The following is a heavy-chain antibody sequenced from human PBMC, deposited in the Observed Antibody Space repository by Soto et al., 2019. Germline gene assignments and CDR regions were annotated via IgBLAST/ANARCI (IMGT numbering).Heavy chain of an antibody. CDR1: GFTFSSYS. CDR3: ARGLGDYYDSSGYYYVRASGMDV. Sequence: GGSLRLSCAASGFTFSSYSMNWVRQAPGKGLEWVSSISSSSSYIYYADSVKGRFTISRDNAKNSLYLQMNSLRAEDTAVYYCARGLGDYYDSSGYYYVRASGMDVWGQGTTVTVSS. J-gene: IGHJ6*02. D-gene: IGHD3-22*01. V-gene: IGHV3-21*01. CDR2: ISSSSSYI.